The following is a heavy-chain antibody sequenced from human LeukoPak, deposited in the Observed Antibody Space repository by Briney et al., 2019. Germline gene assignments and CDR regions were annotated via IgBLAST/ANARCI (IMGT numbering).Heavy chain of an antibody. CDR3: ARDRMWGVESEDH. CDR2: ISSSGSTI. Sequence: PGGSLRLSCAASGFTFSSYEMNWVRQAPGKGLEWVSYISSSGSTIYYADSVKGRFTISRDNAKNSLYLQMNSLRVEDTAVYYCARDRMWGVESEDHWGQGTLVTASS. V-gene: IGHV3-48*03. D-gene: IGHD3-10*01. J-gene: IGHJ4*02. CDR1: GFTFSSYE.